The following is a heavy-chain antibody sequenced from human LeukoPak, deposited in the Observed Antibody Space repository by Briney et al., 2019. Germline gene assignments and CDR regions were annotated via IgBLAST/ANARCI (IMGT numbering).Heavy chain of an antibody. D-gene: IGHD1-26*01. V-gene: IGHV3-9*01. Sequence: GRSLRLSCAASGFTFDDYAMHWVRQAPGKGLEWVSGISWNSGSIVYADSVKGRLTISRDNAKNSLYLQMNSLRAEDTALYYCAKDISFVGATPGFDYWGQGTLVTVSS. CDR2: ISWNSGSI. CDR3: AKDISFVGATPGFDY. CDR1: GFTFDDYA. J-gene: IGHJ4*02.